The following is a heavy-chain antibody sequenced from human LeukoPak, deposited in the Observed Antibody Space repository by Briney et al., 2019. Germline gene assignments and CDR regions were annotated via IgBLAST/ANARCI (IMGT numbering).Heavy chain of an antibody. CDR2: IYNIGTT. Sequence: GGSLRLSCAASGFTVSSNYMSWVRQAPGKGLEWVSVIYNIGTTYYTDSVKGRFTISRDNSKNTLYLQMNSLRAEDTAVYYCARWYCSSTSCYYDYWGQGTLVTVSS. CDR3: ARWYCSSTSCYYDY. D-gene: IGHD2-2*01. CDR1: GFTVSSNY. J-gene: IGHJ4*02. V-gene: IGHV3-53*01.